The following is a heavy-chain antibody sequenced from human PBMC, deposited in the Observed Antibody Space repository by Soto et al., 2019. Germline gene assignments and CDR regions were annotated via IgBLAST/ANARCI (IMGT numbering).Heavy chain of an antibody. CDR2: IFWDDDA. J-gene: IGHJ4*02. Sequence: QITLRESGPALVKPTQTLTLTCTFSGFSLSTNGVAVGWIRQPPGKALEWLALIFWDDDARYSPSLKSRLTITKDTSQNQVVLIMTNSDPVDTGTYYCTHTSGHSSTGADNWGQGTQVTVSS. CDR1: GFSLSTNGVA. D-gene: IGHD6-19*01. CDR3: THTSGHSSTGADN. V-gene: IGHV2-5*02.